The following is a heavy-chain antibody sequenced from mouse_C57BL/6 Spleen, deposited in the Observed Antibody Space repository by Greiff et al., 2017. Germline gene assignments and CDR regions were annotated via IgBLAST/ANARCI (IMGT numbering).Heavy chain of an antibody. CDR3: ARTGTGTDYFDY. J-gene: IGHJ2*01. D-gene: IGHD4-1*01. Sequence: EVKLQESGGGLVQPGGSLSLSCAASGFTFTDYYMSWVRQPPGKALEWLGFIRNKANGYTTEYSASVKGRFTISRDNSQSILYLQMNALRAEDSATYYCARTGTGTDYFDYWGQGTTLTVSS. CDR2: IRNKANGYTT. CDR1: GFTFTDYY. V-gene: IGHV7-3*01.